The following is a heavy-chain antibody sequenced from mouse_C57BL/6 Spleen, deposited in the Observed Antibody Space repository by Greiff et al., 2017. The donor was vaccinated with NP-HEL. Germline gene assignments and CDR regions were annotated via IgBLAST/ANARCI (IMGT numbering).Heavy chain of an antibody. Sequence: VQLQQSGAELMKPGASVKLSCKATGYTFTGYWIEWVKQRPGHGLEWIGEILPGSGSTNYNEKFKGKATFTADTSSNTAYMQLSSLTTEDTAVYYCTTCGSSYYFDYWGQGTTLTVSS. CDR1: GYTFTGYW. D-gene: IGHD1-1*01. CDR2: ILPGSGST. J-gene: IGHJ2*01. V-gene: IGHV1-9*01. CDR3: TTCGSSYYFDY.